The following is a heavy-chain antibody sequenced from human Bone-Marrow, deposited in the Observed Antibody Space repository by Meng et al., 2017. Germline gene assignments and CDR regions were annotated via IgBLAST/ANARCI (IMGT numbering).Heavy chain of an antibody. CDR2: INTNTGNP. J-gene: IGHJ5*02. CDR3: ARIVAAAGMIAWFDP. D-gene: IGHD6-13*01. Sequence: QGQPVQSGSELKNPGASVKVSCKASGYTFTSYAMSWVRQAPGQGLEWMGWINTNTGNPTYAQGFTGRFVFSLDTSVSTAYLQISSLKTEDTAVYYCARIVAAAGMIAWFDPWGQGTLVTVSS. V-gene: IGHV7-4-1*02. CDR1: GYTFTSYA.